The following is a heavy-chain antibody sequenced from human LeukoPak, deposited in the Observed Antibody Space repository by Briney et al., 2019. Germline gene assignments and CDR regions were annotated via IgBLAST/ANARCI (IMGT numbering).Heavy chain of an antibody. Sequence: SETLSLTCTVSGGSISSYYWSWIRQPPGKGLEWIGYIYYSGSTNYNPSLKSRVTISVDTSKNQFSLKLSSVTAADTAVYYCASISYDSSGTVDYWGQGTLVTVSS. V-gene: IGHV4-59*08. CDR2: IYYSGST. D-gene: IGHD3-22*01. CDR1: GGSISSYY. CDR3: ASISYDSSGTVDY. J-gene: IGHJ4*02.